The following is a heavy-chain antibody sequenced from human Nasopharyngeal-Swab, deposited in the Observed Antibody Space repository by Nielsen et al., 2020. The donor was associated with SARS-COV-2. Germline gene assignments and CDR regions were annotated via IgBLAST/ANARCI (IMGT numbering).Heavy chain of an antibody. CDR2: INDYEDRL. J-gene: IGHJ4*02. V-gene: IGHV3-64*04. CDR1: GFTFSIYA. CDR3: TRDIGGKYGY. D-gene: IGHD4-23*01. Sequence: GGSLRLSCSASGFTFSIYAMHWVRQAPGKGLEYVSTINDYEDRLYYADSVKGRFTISRDNSKNTLYLQMNSLRGEDTGVYYCTRDIGGKYGYWGQGNLVTVSS.